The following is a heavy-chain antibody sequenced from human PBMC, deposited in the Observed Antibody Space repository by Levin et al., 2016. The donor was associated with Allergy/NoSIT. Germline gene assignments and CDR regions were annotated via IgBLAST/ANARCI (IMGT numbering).Heavy chain of an antibody. Sequence: ASVKVSCKASGYTFTSYGISWVRQAPGQGLEWMGWISAYNGNTNYAQKLQGRVTMTTDTSTSTAYMELRSLRSDDTAVYYCAKPTTTFGGVIAPDYWGQGTLVTVSS. CDR3: AKPTTTFGGVIAPDY. V-gene: IGHV1-18*04. D-gene: IGHD3-16*02. J-gene: IGHJ4*02. CDR2: ISAYNGNT. CDR1: GYTFTSYG.